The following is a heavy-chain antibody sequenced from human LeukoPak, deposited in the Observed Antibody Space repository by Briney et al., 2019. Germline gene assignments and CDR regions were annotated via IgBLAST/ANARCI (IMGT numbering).Heavy chain of an antibody. D-gene: IGHD3-10*01. CDR2: FSVSDQTT. Sequence: GXLXXXCXASGFTFSSYAMSWVRQAPGKGLEWVSGFSVSDQTTXYADSVKGRFTISRDNSKNTLYLQINSLRAEDTAVYYFXXXXXXSXXXXIIRWGXGXLVIVSS. CDR1: GFTFSSYA. CDR3: XXXXXXSXXXXIIR. J-gene: IGHJ4*02. V-gene: IGHV3-23*01.